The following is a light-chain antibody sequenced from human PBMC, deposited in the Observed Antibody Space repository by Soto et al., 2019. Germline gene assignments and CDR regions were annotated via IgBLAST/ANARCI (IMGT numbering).Light chain of an antibody. CDR1: SSDVGGYNY. CDR3: SSYAGSNNLRV. V-gene: IGLV2-8*01. CDR2: EVS. J-gene: IGLJ1*01. Sequence: QSALTQPPSASGSHRQSVTISCTGTSSDVGGYNYVSWYQQHPGKAPKLMIYEVSKRPSGVPDRFSGSKSGNTASLTVSGLQAEDEADYYCSSYAGSNNLRVFGTGTKVTVL.